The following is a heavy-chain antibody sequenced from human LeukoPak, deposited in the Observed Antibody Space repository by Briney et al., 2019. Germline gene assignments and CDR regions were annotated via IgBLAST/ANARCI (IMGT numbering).Heavy chain of an antibody. D-gene: IGHD1-7*01. CDR1: GFPFSTIA. CDR3: AKGTGTTFRFRTYSYFYHMDV. V-gene: IGHV3-23*01. Sequence: GGSLRPSGAPSGFPFSTIAITGVARAPGKGGRGFSSIGGRVDNTYYSDSVKGRFTISRDNSKSTLYLQMNSLRAEDTAVYYCAKGTGTTFRFRTYSYFYHMDVWGKGTTVTVSS. CDR2: IGGRVDNT. J-gene: IGHJ6*03.